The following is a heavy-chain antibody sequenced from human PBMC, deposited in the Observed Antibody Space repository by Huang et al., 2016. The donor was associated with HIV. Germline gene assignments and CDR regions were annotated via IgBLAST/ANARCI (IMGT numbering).Heavy chain of an antibody. Sequence: EVQLVESGGGLVKPGRSLRLSCTASGFTFGDYAMNWFRQAPGEGLEWVGFIRSKPYGGTTEYDASVKGRFTISRDDSKSIAYLQMSSLKTEDTAVYYCTRDSDPVRVGATYYYFDYWGQGTLVTVSS. CDR2: IRSKPYGGTT. D-gene: IGHD1-26*01. V-gene: IGHV3-49*05. CDR3: TRDSDPVRVGATYYYFDY. CDR1: GFTFGDYA. J-gene: IGHJ4*02.